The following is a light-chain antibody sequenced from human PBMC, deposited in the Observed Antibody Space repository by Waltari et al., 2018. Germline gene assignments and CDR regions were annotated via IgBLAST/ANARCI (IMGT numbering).Light chain of an antibody. CDR3: QKSSSTPPWT. J-gene: IGKJ1*01. V-gene: IGKV1-39*01. CDR1: QSISIY. CDR2: SPS. Sequence: DIQMTQSPSSLSASVGDRVTITCRASQSISIYLNWYQQKPGKAPKLLIYSPSSLQSGVPSRFSGSGSGTDFTLTISSLQPEDFATYYCQKSSSTPPWTFGQGTKVEIK.